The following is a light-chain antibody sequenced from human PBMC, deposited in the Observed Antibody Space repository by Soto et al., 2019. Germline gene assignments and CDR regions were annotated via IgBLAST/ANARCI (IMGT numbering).Light chain of an antibody. Sequence: QSVLTQPASVSASPGQAITISCTETSSDIGGYNFVSWYQHHPGKAPRVLIFVVSDRPSGVSDRFSGSKSGNTASLTISGLQAEDEADYYCSSYISSSTPYVFGTGTKVTVL. CDR3: SSYISSSTPYV. V-gene: IGLV2-14*03. J-gene: IGLJ1*01. CDR1: SSDIGGYNF. CDR2: VVS.